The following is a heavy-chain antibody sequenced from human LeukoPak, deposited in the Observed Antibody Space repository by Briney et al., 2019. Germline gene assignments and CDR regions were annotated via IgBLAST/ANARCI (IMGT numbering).Heavy chain of an antibody. CDR1: GFTFSSYG. V-gene: IGHV3-30*18. CDR3: AKGGVATVDYFDY. CDR2: ISYDGSNK. D-gene: IGHD5-12*01. J-gene: IGHJ4*02. Sequence: PGRSLRLSCAASGFTFSSYGMHWVRQAPGKGLEWVAVISYDGSNKYYADSVKGRFIISRDDSTKTLHLQMNSLRAEDTAVYYCAKGGVATVDYFDYWGQGTLVTVSS.